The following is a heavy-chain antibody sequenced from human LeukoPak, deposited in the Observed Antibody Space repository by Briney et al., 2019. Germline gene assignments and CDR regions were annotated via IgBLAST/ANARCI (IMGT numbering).Heavy chain of an antibody. CDR1: GFTFSSYA. Sequence: GGSLRLSCAASGFTFSSYAMHWARQAPGKGLEYVSAISSNGGSTYYANSVKGRFTISRDNSKNTLYLQMGSLRAEDMAVYYCARAYYFGTVMDVWGQGTTVTVSS. CDR2: ISSNGGST. CDR3: ARAYYFGTVMDV. J-gene: IGHJ6*02. D-gene: IGHD3-10*01. V-gene: IGHV3-64*01.